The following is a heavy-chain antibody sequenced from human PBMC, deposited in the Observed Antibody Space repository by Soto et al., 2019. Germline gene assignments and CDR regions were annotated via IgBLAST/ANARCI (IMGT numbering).Heavy chain of an antibody. CDR1: SETFASYD. CDR2: IRTYNGNT. Sequence: QVQLMKYGTEVKKPGASVKVSCKASSETFASYDITWVRHAPGQGLEWMGWIRTYNGNTKYAHNVQGRVSMTTDTSTSTAYMELRSLKSDDTAVYYCARVTRGSGDWFDPWGQGTLVTVSS. J-gene: IGHJ5*02. V-gene: IGHV1-18*01. D-gene: IGHD6-19*01. CDR3: ARVTRGSGDWFDP.